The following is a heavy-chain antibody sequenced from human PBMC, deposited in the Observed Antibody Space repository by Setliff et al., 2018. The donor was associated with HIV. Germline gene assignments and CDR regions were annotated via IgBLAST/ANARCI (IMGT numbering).Heavy chain of an antibody. D-gene: IGHD1-26*01. CDR2: LNTDGSST. CDR3: AKGAVSGTYFGSGFDY. Sequence: GGSLRLSCAASGFTFSSYWMHWVRQAPGKGLVWVSRLNTDGSSTKYADSVKGRFTISRDNSKNFLYLQMNSLTTEDTALYYCAKGAVSGTYFGSGFDYWGQGTLVTVSS. CDR1: GFTFSSYW. J-gene: IGHJ4*02. V-gene: IGHV3-74*03.